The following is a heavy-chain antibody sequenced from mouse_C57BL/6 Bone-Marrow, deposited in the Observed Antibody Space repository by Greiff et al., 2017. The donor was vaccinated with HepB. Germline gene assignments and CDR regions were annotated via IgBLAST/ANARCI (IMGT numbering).Heavy chain of an antibody. CDR2: IYPGSGSI. CDR1: GYTFTEYT. J-gene: IGHJ1*03. D-gene: IGHD1-1*01. CDR3: ARHEVYYYGSSHWYFDV. V-gene: IGHV1-62-2*01. Sequence: VQGVESGAELVKPGASVKLSCKASGYTFTEYTIHWVKQRSGQGLEWIGWIYPGSGSIKYNEKFKDKATLTADKSSSTVYMELSRLTSEDSAVYFCARHEVYYYGSSHWYFDVWGTGTTVTVSS.